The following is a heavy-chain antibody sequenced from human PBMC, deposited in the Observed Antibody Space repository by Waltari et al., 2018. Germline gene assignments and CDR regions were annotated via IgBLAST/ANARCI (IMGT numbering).Heavy chain of an antibody. Sequence: EVQLVESGGGLVKTGVYLRVSCAASGFTLGSAWMSWVRKAPGEGLEWVGRIKSKTDGGTTDYAAPVKGRFTISRDESKNTLYLQMNSLKTEDTAVYYCTTTVTTFAFDIWGQGTMVTVSS. V-gene: IGHV3-15*01. CDR1: GFTLGSAW. D-gene: IGHD4-4*01. J-gene: IGHJ3*02. CDR3: TTTVTTFAFDI. CDR2: IKSKTDGGTT.